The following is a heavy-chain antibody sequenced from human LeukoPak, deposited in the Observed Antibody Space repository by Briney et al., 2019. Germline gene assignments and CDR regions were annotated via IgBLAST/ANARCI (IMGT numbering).Heavy chain of an antibody. CDR2: INPSGGST. J-gene: IGHJ4*02. D-gene: IGHD3-3*01. V-gene: IGHV1-46*01. CDR3: ARDIKRNYYDFWSGYYLDY. Sequence: ASVKVSCKAFGYTFINYYMHWVRQAPGQGLEWMGIINPSGGSTSYAQKFQGRVTMTRDTSTSTVYMELSSLRSDDTAVYYCARDIKRNYYDFWSGYYLDYWGQGTLVTVSS. CDR1: GYTFINYY.